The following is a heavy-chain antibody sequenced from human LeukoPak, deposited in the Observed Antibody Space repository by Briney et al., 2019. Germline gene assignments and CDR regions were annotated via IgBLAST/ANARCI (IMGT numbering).Heavy chain of an antibody. CDR3: ARERSYVMDP. CDR1: GGTFSSYA. D-gene: IGHD3-10*02. V-gene: IGHV1-69*05. Sequence: SVKVSCKASGGTFSSYAISWVRQAPGQGLEWMGGLIPIFGTANYAQKFQGRVTITTDESTSTAYMELSSLRSEDTAVYYCARERSYVMDPWGQGTLVTVSS. CDR2: LIPIFGTA. J-gene: IGHJ5*02.